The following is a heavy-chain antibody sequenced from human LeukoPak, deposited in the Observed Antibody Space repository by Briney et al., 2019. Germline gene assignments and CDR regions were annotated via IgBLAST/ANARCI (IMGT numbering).Heavy chain of an antibody. CDR1: GGSISSSNW. V-gene: IGHV4-4*02. J-gene: IGHJ4*02. CDR2: IYHSGST. CDR3: ALTYYYGSGSYDC. D-gene: IGHD3-10*01. Sequence: SETLSLTCAVSGGSISSSNWWSWVRQPPGKGLEWIGEIYHSGSTNYNPSLKSRVTISVDKSKNQFSLKLSSVTAADTAVYYCALTYYYGSGSYDCWGQGTLVTVSS.